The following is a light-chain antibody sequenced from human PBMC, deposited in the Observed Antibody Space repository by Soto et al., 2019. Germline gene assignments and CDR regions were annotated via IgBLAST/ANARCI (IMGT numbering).Light chain of an antibody. CDR3: QQYGNYPLT. V-gene: IGKV1-5*01. Sequence: DIQMTQSPSTLSASVGDRVTITCRASQSVRSWLAWYQQKPGKAPKFLIYDASSLESGVPSRFSGSGSGTEFTLTISSLQPDDFATYYCQQYGNYPLTFGGGTKVDIK. CDR2: DAS. CDR1: QSVRSW. J-gene: IGKJ4*01.